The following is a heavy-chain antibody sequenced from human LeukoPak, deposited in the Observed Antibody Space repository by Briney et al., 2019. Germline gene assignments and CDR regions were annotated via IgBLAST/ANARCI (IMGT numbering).Heavy chain of an antibody. Sequence: SETLSLTCTVSGGSISSYYWTWIRQPPGEGLEWIEYIYYSGSTNYNPSLKSRVTISVDTSKNQFSLKLSSVTAADTAVYYCARETVTTGHGMDVWGQGTTVTVSS. CDR3: ARETVTTGHGMDV. J-gene: IGHJ6*02. CDR1: GGSISSYY. V-gene: IGHV4-59*01. D-gene: IGHD4-17*01. CDR2: IYYSGST.